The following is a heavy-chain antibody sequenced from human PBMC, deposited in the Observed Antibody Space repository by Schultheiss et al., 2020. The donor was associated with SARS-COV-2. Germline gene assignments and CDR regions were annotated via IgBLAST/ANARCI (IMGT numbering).Heavy chain of an antibody. CDR1: GFSLSTSGMC. Sequence: QTLSLTCTFSGFSLSTSGMCVSWIRQPPGKALEWLARIDWDDDKYYSTSLKTRLTISKDTSKNQVVLTMTNMDPVDTATYYCAHSGYSSSTYDYWGQGTLVTVSS. V-gene: IGHV2-70*12. J-gene: IGHJ4*02. CDR2: IDWDDDK. CDR3: AHSGYSSSTYDY. D-gene: IGHD6-13*01.